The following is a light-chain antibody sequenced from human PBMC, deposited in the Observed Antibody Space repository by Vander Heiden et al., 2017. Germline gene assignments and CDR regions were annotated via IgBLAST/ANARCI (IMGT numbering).Light chain of an antibody. J-gene: IGKJ4*01. V-gene: IGKV1-9*01. CDR3: QQLNSYPLT. CDR2: AAS. CDR1: QGISSY. Sequence: DIQLTQSPSFLSASVGDRVTITCRASQGISSYLAWYQQKPGRAPKLLIYAASTLRSGVPSRFSGSGSGTEFTLTISSLQPEDFATYNCQQLNSYPLTFGGETKVEIK.